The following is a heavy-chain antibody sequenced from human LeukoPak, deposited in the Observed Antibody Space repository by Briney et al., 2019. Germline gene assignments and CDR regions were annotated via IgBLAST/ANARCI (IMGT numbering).Heavy chain of an antibody. CDR1: GYTFTCYY. CDR2: INPNSGGT. D-gene: IGHD2-2*01. V-gene: IGHV1-2*02. Sequence: ASVKVSCKASGYTFTCYYMHWVRQAPGQGLEWMGWINPNSGGTNYAQKFQGRVTMTRDTSISTAYMELSRLRSDDTAVYYCARGLIVVVPAANNWFDPWGQGTLVAVSS. CDR3: ARGLIVVVPAANNWFDP. J-gene: IGHJ5*02.